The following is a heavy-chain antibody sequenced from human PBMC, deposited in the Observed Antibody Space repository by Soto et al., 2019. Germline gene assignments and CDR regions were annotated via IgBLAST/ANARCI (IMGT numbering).Heavy chain of an antibody. CDR3: ARSIVVVTALDY. Sequence: ASVKVSCNASGYTFTSYYMHWVRQAPGQGLEWMGIIIPILGIANYAQKFQGRVTITRDTSASTAYMEVSSLRSEYTAVYYCARSIVVVTALDYWGQGTLVTVSS. CDR2: IIPILGIA. V-gene: IGHV1-46*01. D-gene: IGHD2-21*02. CDR1: GYTFTSYY. J-gene: IGHJ4*02.